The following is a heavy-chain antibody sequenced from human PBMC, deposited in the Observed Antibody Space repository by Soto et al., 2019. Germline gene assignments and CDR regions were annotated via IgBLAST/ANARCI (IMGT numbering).Heavy chain of an antibody. J-gene: IGHJ4*02. CDR3: AKDLWATNNYFDY. CDR2: ISWNSVSI. CDR1: GFTFDDYA. D-gene: IGHD1-26*01. V-gene: IGHV3-9*01. Sequence: EVQLVESGGGLVQPGRSLRLSCAASGFTFDDYAMHWVRQAPGKGLEWVSGISWNSVSIGYADSVKGRFTISRDNAKNSLYLQMNSLRAEDTALYYCAKDLWATNNYFDYWGQGTLVTVSS.